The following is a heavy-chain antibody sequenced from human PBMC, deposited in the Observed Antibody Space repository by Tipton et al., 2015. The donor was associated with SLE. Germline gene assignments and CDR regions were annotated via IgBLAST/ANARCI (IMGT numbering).Heavy chain of an antibody. CDR3: AREVKDTGMLTDY. Sequence: QSGAEVKKPGASVKVSCKTSGYTFTNHGIHWFRQAPGQGLEWVGWFSAYNGYTNYAQDFQGRVTMTTDASTSTAYMELNYLRSDDTAVYYCAREVKDTGMLTDYWGQGTLLTVSS. D-gene: IGHD5-18*01. CDR2: FSAYNGYT. CDR1: GYTFTNHG. J-gene: IGHJ4*02. V-gene: IGHV1-18*04.